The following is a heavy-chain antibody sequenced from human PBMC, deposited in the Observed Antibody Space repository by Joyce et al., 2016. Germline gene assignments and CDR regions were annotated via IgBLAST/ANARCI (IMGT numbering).Heavy chain of an antibody. V-gene: IGHV4-39*01. J-gene: IGHJ1*01. CDR1: GGSISSSNYY. CDR3: VRQSSGWYTHFQH. D-gene: IGHD6-19*01. Sequence: QLQLQESGPGLVKPSETLSLTCIVSGGSISSSNYYWGWIRQPPGKGLEWIGNIYYSGSSYYNPSLKSRVTISVDTSKNQFSLKLISVTAADTAVYYCVRQSSGWYTHFQHWGQGTLVTVSS. CDR2: IYYSGSS.